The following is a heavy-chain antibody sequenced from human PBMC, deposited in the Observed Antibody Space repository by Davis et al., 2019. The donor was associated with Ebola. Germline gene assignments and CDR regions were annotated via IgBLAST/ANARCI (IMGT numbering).Heavy chain of an antibody. CDR3: ARELPVAGTVTFDI. V-gene: IGHV4-59*01. J-gene: IGHJ3*02. CDR1: GVSITSYY. D-gene: IGHD1-1*01. Sequence: SETLSLTCTVSGVSITSYYWSWVRQPPGKGLDWIGYIYYSGSTNYNPSLKSRVTISVDTSKNQFSLKLSSVTAADTAVYYCARELPVAGTVTFDIWGQGTMVAVSS. CDR2: IYYSGST.